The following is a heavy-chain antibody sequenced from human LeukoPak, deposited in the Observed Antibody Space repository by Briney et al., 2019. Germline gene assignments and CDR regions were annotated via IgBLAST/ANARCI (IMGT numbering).Heavy chain of an antibody. CDR3: AKDFVVVPGNVNYFDS. J-gene: IGHJ4*02. CDR2: ISGSGDNT. D-gene: IGHD2-21*02. CDR1: GFTFSSYA. Sequence: GGSLRLSCAASGFTFSSYAMSWVRQAPGKGLEWVSAISGSGDNTYYADSVKGRFTVSRDNSKNTLYVQMKSLRAEDTAVYYCAKDFVVVPGNVNYFDSWGQGTLVTVSS. V-gene: IGHV3-23*01.